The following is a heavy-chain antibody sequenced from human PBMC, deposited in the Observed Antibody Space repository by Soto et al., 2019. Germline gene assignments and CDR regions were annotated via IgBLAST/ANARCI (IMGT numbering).Heavy chain of an antibody. Sequence: GGSLRLSCAASGFTFSSYGMHWVRQAPGKGLEWVAVISYDGSNKYYADSVKGRFTISRDNSKNTLYLQMNSLRAEDTAVYYCAKLRTLYGDYPYFSKNRFDYWGQGTLVTVSS. CDR2: ISYDGSNK. CDR1: GFTFSSYG. D-gene: IGHD4-17*01. V-gene: IGHV3-30*18. CDR3: AKLRTLYGDYPYFSKNRFDY. J-gene: IGHJ4*02.